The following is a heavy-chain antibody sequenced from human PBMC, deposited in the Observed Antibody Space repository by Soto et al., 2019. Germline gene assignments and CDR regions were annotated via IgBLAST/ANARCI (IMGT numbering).Heavy chain of an antibody. CDR3: ARAIRGTMFGVVPAGY. Sequence: ASVKVSCKASGYTFTSYEINCVRQATGQGLEWMGWMNPNSGNTGYAQKFQGRVTMTRNTSISTAYMELSSLRSEDTAVYYCARAIRGTMFGVVPAGYWRQGTLVTVSS. J-gene: IGHJ4*02. V-gene: IGHV1-8*01. CDR1: GYTFTSYE. D-gene: IGHD3-3*01. CDR2: MNPNSGNT.